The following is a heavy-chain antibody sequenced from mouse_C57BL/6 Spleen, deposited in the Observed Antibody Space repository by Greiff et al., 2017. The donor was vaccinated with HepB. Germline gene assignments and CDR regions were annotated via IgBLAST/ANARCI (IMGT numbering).Heavy chain of an antibody. J-gene: IGHJ2*01. CDR1: GYAFSSSW. Sequence: QVQLKQSGPELVKPGASVKISCKASGYAFSSSWMNWVKQRPGKGLEWIGRIYPGDGDTNYNGKFKGKATLTADKSSSTAYMQLSSLTSEDSAVYFCARGWERSYFDYWGQGTTLTVSS. CDR3: ARGWERSYFDY. V-gene: IGHV1-82*01. D-gene: IGHD3-3*01. CDR2: IYPGDGDT.